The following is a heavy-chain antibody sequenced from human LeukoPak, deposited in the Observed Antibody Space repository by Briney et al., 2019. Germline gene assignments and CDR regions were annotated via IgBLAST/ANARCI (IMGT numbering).Heavy chain of an antibody. CDR1: GYTFTGYY. CDR2: INPNSGGT. V-gene: IGHV1-2*02. CDR3: ARSPIMVYANVFDY. Sequence: ASVKVSCKASGYTFTGYYMHWVRQAPGQGHEWMGWINPNSGGTNYAQKFQGRVSMTRDTSISTAYMELSRLRSDDTAVYYCARSPIMVYANVFDYWGQGTLVTVSS. J-gene: IGHJ4*02. D-gene: IGHD2-8*01.